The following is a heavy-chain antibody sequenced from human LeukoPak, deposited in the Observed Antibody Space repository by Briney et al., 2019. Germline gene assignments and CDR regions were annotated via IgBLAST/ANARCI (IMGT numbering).Heavy chain of an antibody. CDR1: GGTFSSYT. CDR3: ARDLGIRLGYCSGGSCYSSWFDP. D-gene: IGHD2-15*01. CDR2: IIPILGIA. Sequence: SVKVSCKASGGTFSSYTISWVRQAPGQGLEWMGRIIPILGIANYAQKFQGRVTITADKSTSTAYMELSSLRSEDTAVYYCARDLGIRLGYCSGGSCYSSWFDPWGQGTLDTVSS. V-gene: IGHV1-69*04. J-gene: IGHJ5*02.